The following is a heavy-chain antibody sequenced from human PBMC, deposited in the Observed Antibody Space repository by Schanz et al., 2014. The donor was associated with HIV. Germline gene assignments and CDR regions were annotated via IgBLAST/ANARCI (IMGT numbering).Heavy chain of an antibody. CDR1: GFRFSEYG. D-gene: IGHD6-19*01. J-gene: IGHJ4*02. CDR2: MRGSDDST. Sequence: VQLVESGGDLVQPGRSLRLSCAASGFRFSEYGMHWVRQAPGRGLEWVSGMRGSDDSTFYADSVKGRFTISRDNSKNTLYFQMNSLRAEDTAIYYCAKTSYGWYFEYWGQGTLVTVSS. CDR3: AKTSYGWYFEY. V-gene: IGHV3-23*04.